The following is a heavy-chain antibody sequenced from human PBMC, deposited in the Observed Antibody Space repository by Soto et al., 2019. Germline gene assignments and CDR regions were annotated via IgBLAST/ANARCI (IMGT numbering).Heavy chain of an antibody. CDR3: ARDDGYYDYVWGSYRPGSFDY. CDR2: ISAYNGNT. Sequence: QVQLVQSGAEVKKPGASVKVSCKASGYTFTSYGISWVRQAPGQGLEWMGWISAYNGNTNYAQKLQGRVTMTTDTSTSTAYMGLRSLRSDDTAVYYCARDDGYYDYVWGSYRPGSFDYWGQGTLVTVSS. J-gene: IGHJ4*02. V-gene: IGHV1-18*01. D-gene: IGHD3-16*02. CDR1: GYTFTSYG.